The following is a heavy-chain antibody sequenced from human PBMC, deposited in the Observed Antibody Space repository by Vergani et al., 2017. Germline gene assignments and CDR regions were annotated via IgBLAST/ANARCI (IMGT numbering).Heavy chain of an antibody. CDR1: GGSFTSYH. Sequence: QVQLQQWGGGLLKPSETLSLTCVVNGGSFTSYHWTWIRQSPGEGLEWVGDIDHTGRPDYNPSLKRRLTMSLDKSRNQFSLPLNSVTATDTAIYFCARVNTETNGHLYYCYYMDVWGQGTAVTVS. J-gene: IGHJ6*03. V-gene: IGHV4-34*01. CDR2: IDHTGRP. CDR3: ARVNTETNGHLYYCYYMDV. D-gene: IGHD4-11*01.